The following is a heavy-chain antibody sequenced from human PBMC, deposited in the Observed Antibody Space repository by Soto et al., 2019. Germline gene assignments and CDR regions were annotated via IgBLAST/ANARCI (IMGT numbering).Heavy chain of an antibody. J-gene: IGHJ6*02. CDR2: IFYSGSA. D-gene: IGHD1-26*01. V-gene: IGHV4-28*01. CDR1: GYSISSNNW. CDR3: ARRAPRYYASDV. Sequence: SETLSLTCVVSGYSISSNNWWGWIRQPPGKGLEWIGYIFYSGSAYYNPSLKSRVTMSVDTSKNEFSMQLSSVTAVDTAVYYCARRAPRYYASDVRGQGTAVTVSS.